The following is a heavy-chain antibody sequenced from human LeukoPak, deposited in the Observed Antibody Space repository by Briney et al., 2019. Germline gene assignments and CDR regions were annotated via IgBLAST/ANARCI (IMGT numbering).Heavy chain of an antibody. D-gene: IGHD6-25*01. CDR2: IFYGGST. J-gene: IGHJ4*02. CDR1: GGSISSSSYY. Sequence: SETLSLTCTVSGGSISSSSYYWGWIRQAPGKGLEWIGSIFYGGSTHYNPSLKSRATISVDTSKNQFSLKLTSVTAADAAMYYCARQVPTAAADTRGYFDYWGQGTVATVSS. CDR3: ARQVPTAAADTRGYFDY. V-gene: IGHV4-39*01.